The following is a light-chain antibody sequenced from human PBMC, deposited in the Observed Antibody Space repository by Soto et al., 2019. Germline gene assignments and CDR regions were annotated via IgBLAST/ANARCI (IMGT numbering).Light chain of an antibody. CDR2: GAS. CDR3: HQYDSWT. J-gene: IGKJ1*01. Sequence: EIVLAQSPATLSLSPGERATLSCRASQSFNSIYLAWYQQKPGQAPRLLIYGASSRATGIPDRFSGSGSGTDFTLTISRLEPEDFAVYYCHQYDSWTFGQGTKVDI. V-gene: IGKV3-20*01. CDR1: QSFNSIY.